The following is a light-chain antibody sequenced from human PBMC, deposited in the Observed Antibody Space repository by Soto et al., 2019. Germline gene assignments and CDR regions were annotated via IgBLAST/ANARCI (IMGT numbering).Light chain of an antibody. CDR1: QDISNY. CDR3: QQYNSYQWT. CDR2: KAS. V-gene: IGKV1-5*03. Sequence: DIQLTQSPSSLSASVGDKVTITCRASQDISNYLNWYQQKPGKAPKLLIYKASTLKSGVPSRFSGSGSGTEFTLTISTLQPDDVATYYCQQYNSYQWTFGQGTKVDIK. J-gene: IGKJ1*01.